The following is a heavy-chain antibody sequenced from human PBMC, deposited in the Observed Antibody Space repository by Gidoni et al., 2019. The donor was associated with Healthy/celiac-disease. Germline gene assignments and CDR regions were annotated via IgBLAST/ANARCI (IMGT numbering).Heavy chain of an antibody. CDR2: ISGSSRFI. CDR1: GFTFSSYN. Sequence: EVQLVESGGGLVKPGGSLRLSCAASGFTFSSYNIHWVRQAPGKGLEWVSSISGSSRFIYYADSVKGRFTISRDNAKNSLYLQMNGLRAEDITVYYCARDSGTDFDYWGQGTLVTVSS. J-gene: IGHJ4*02. CDR3: ARDSGTDFDY. V-gene: IGHV3-21*03. D-gene: IGHD1-1*01.